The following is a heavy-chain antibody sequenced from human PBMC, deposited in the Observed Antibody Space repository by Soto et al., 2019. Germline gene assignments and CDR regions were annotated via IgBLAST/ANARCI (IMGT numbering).Heavy chain of an antibody. D-gene: IGHD1-20*01. CDR1: GGSISSPHH. Sequence: QLQLQESGPGLVKSSETLSLTCTVSGGSISSPHHWGWIRQPPGKGLEWIGSVFYSGSPYYSPSFKGRTTVSVDTSNNRFSLRVRSVPATETAVYFCARHYNTGGFFDYWGQGNLVTVSS. V-gene: IGHV4-39*01. CDR2: VFYSGSP. J-gene: IGHJ4*02. CDR3: ARHYNTGGFFDY.